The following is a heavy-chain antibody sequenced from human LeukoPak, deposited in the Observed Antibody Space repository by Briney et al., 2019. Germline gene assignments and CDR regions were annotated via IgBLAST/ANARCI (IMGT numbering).Heavy chain of an antibody. J-gene: IGHJ4*02. D-gene: IGHD2-2*01. CDR1: GGSFSGYY. CDR3: ARTEIVVVPAARGSTDY. Sequence: SETLSLTCAVYGGSFSGYYWSWIRQPPGKGLEWIGEINHSGSTNYNPSLKSRVTISVDTSKNQFSLKLSSVTAADTAVYYCARTEIVVVPAARGSTDYWGQGTLVTVSS. CDR2: INHSGST. V-gene: IGHV4-34*01.